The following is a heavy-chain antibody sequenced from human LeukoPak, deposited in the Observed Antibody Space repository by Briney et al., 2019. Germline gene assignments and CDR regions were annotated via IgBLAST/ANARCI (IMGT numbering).Heavy chain of an antibody. D-gene: IGHD2-2*01. V-gene: IGHV3-48*02. Sequence: GGSLRLSCAASGFTFSSYSMNWVRQAPGKGLEWVSYISSSSSTIYYADSVKGRFTISRDNAKNSLYLQMNSLRDEDTAVYYCARESGTIYCSSTSCLYYYYYGMDVWGQGTTVTVSS. CDR2: ISSSSSTI. J-gene: IGHJ6*02. CDR1: GFTFSSYS. CDR3: ARESGTIYCSSTSCLYYYYYGMDV.